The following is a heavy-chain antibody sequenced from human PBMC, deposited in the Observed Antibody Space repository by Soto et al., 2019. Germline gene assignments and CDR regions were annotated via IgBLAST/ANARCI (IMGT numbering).Heavy chain of an antibody. D-gene: IGHD5-12*01. J-gene: IGHJ5*02. CDR1: GGSFSGYY. V-gene: IGHV4-34*01. CDR3: AAIYSCYEKGISWSAP. CDR2: INHSGST. Sequence: QVQLQQWGAGLLKASETLSLTCAVYGGSFSGYYWCWIRQPPGKGLEWIGEINHSGSTNYNPSLTSRVTISVDTSKNLFSLKLSSVTAAHTAVYYCAAIYSCYEKGISWSAPCGQATLVTVSS.